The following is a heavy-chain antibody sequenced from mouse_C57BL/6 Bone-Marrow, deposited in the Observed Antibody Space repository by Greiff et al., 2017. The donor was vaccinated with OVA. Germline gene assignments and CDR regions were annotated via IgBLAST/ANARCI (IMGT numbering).Heavy chain of an antibody. Sequence: QRVESGGGLVQPGGSLKLSCAASGFTFSDYYMYWVRQTPEKRLEWVAYISNGGGSTYYPDTVKGRFTISRDNAKNTLYLQMSRLKSEDTAMYYCARRITTVKGYYFDYWGQGTTLTVSS. V-gene: IGHV5-12*01. CDR1: GFTFSDYY. J-gene: IGHJ2*01. CDR2: ISNGGGST. CDR3: ARRITTVKGYYFDY. D-gene: IGHD1-1*01.